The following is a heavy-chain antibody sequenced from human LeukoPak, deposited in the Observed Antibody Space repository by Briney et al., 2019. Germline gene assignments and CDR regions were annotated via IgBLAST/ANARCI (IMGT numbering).Heavy chain of an antibody. CDR2: ISGSGGST. J-gene: IGHJ4*02. CDR1: GFTFSSYW. D-gene: IGHD3-22*01. Sequence: GGSLRLSCAASGFTFSSYWMSWVRQAPGKGLEWVSGISGSGGSTFYADSVKGRFTISRDNSKNTLYLQMNSLRAEDTAVYYCAKDRAYYSDSSGYYLVRAYDYWGQGTLVTVSS. CDR3: AKDRAYYSDSSGYYLVRAYDY. V-gene: IGHV3-23*01.